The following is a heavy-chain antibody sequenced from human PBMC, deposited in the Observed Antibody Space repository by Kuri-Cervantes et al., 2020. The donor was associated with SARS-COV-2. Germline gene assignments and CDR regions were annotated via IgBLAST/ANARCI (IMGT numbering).Heavy chain of an antibody. CDR1: GFTFSSYA. J-gene: IGHJ3*02. CDR2: ISWNSGSI. Sequence: LSLTCAASGFTFSSYAMSWVRQAPGKGLEWVSGISWNSGSIGYADSVKGRFTISRDNAKNSLYLQMNSLRAEDMALYYCAKGGHNWNYDAFDIWGQGTMVTVSS. V-gene: IGHV3-9*03. CDR3: AKGGHNWNYDAFDI. D-gene: IGHD1-7*01.